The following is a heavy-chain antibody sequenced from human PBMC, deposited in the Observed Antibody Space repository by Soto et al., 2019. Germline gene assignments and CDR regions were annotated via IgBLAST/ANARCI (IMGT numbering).Heavy chain of an antibody. CDR1: GGSISSSIYY. CDR2: ISSSGSTI. Sequence: LSLTCTVSGGSISSSIYYGGWIRQAPGKGLEWVSYISSSGSTIYYADSVKGRFTISRDNAKNSLYLQMNSLRAEDTAVYYCARDLGGYSYGYWYFDYWGQGTLVTVSS. V-gene: IGHV3-11*01. CDR3: ARDLGGYSYGYWYFDY. J-gene: IGHJ4*02. D-gene: IGHD5-18*01.